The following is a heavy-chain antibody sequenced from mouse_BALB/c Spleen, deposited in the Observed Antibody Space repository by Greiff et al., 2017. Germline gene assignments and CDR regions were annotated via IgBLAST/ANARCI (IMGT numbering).Heavy chain of an antibody. J-gene: IGHJ3*01. CDR2: IYPDSSTI. CDR3: ARGDYGYWFAY. CDR1: GFDFSRYW. V-gene: IGHV4-1*02. Sequence: EVKLVESGCGLVQPGGSLKLSCAASGFDFSRYWMSWVRQAPGKGLEWIGEIYPDSSTINYTPSLKDKFIISRDNAKNTLYLQMSKVRSEDTALYYCARGDYGYWFAYWGQGTLVTVSA. D-gene: IGHD1-2*01.